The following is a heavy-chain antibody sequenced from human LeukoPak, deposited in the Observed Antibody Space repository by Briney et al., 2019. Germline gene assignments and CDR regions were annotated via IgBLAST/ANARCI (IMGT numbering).Heavy chain of an antibody. V-gene: IGHV4-31*03. CDR1: GGSGSSGGHY. Sequence: ASETLSLTCSVSGGSGSSGGHYWSWIRQYPGKGLEWIGYIHSTGSTDYNPSLKSRVTMSLDTSKNQFSLKLRFVTAADTAVYYCAAFTYGYAHWYFDVWGRGTLVTVSS. CDR2: IHSTGST. D-gene: IGHD5-18*01. CDR3: AAFTYGYAHWYFDV. J-gene: IGHJ2*01.